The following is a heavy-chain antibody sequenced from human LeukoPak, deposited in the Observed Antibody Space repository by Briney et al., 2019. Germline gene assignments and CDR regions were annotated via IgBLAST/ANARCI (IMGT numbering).Heavy chain of an antibody. V-gene: IGHV3-21*01. J-gene: IGHJ6*02. CDR3: ARGKIAAAGTGLYYYGMDV. CDR1: GFTFSSYS. CDR2: ISSSSSYI. D-gene: IGHD6-13*01. Sequence: GGSLRLSCAASGFTFSSYSMNWVRQAPGKGLEWVSSISSSSSYIYYADSAKGRFTISRDNAKNSLYLQTNSLRAEDTAVYYCARGKIAAAGTGLYYYGMDVWGQGTTVTVSS.